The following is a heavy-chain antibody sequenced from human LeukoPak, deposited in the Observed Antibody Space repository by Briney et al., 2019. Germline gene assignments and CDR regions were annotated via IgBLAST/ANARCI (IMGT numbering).Heavy chain of an antibody. CDR3: VRDHLWAFDI. V-gene: IGHV3-7*01. D-gene: IGHD3-10*01. CDR2: TNQDGSDK. CDR1: GFTFSNYW. J-gene: IGHJ3*02. Sequence: GGSLRLSCAASGFTFSNYWMTWVRQAPGKGLEWVANTNQDGSDKYYVDSVKGRFTISRNNAKNSLYLQMNSLRDEDTAVYYCVRDHLWAFDIWGQGTMVTVSS.